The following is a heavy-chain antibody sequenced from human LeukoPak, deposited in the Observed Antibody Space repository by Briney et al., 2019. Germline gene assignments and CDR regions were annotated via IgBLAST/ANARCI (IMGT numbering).Heavy chain of an antibody. CDR3: AKAGFRDYFHY. CDR1: GLTLSTNT. J-gene: IGHJ4*02. CDR2: ISGSHTA. Sequence: GGSLRLSCEASGLTLSTNTMNWVRQAPGKGLEWVSGISGSHTAYYSDSVKGRFTISRDNSKNTLYLQMNSLRAEDTAVYYCAKAGFRDYFHYWGQGSQVTVSS. V-gene: IGHV3-23*01.